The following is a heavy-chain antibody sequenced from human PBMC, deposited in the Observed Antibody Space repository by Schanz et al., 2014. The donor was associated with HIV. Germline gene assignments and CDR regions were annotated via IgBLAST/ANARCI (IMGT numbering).Heavy chain of an antibody. J-gene: IGHJ6*02. V-gene: IGHV3-15*01. CDR2: IKIQVDGGTA. CDR3: TAGVHGIDIPPNVNYYGLDV. D-gene: IGHD3-9*01. CDR1: GFAFSDAW. Sequence: EVQLVESGGDFVEPGESLRLSCAASGFAFSDAWMTWVRQAPGKGLEWVGLIKIQVDGGTADYAAPVKGRFFISRDDSKDTVYLQMNSLTIEDTATYFCTAGVHGIDIPPNVNYYGLDVWGQGTTVALSS.